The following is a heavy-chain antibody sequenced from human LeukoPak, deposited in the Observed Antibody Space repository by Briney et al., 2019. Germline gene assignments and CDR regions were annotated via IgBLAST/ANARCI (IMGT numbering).Heavy chain of an antibody. D-gene: IGHD7-27*01. CDR3: TTLTGHFGLDV. J-gene: IGHJ6*02. V-gene: IGHV3-48*03. CDR2: ISSSGSTI. CDR1: GFTFSSYE. Sequence: VGSLRLSCTASGFTFSSYEMDWVRQAPGKGLEWVSYISSSGSTIYYADSVKGRFTISRDNAKNSLYLQMNSLRAEDTAVYYCTTLTGHFGLDVWGQGTTVTVSS.